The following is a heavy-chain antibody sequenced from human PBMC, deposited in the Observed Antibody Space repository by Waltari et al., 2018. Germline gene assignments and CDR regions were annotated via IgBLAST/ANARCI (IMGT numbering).Heavy chain of an antibody. Sequence: QMQLQASGPGLVTPSETLSLICTVSGGPIPRDYWSWIRQSAGKGLEWIGRISASGSTDYNPSLESRVTMSADTSKNHFSLTLTYVTAEDAAVYYCARDPVIRSAYHYYYYGMDVWGQGTTVTVSS. D-gene: IGHD3-22*01. V-gene: IGHV4-4*07. J-gene: IGHJ6*02. CDR2: ISASGST. CDR3: ARDPVIRSAYHYYYYGMDV. CDR1: GGPIPRDY.